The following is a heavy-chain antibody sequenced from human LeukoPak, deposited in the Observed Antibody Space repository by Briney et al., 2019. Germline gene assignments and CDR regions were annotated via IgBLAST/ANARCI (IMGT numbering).Heavy chain of an antibody. J-gene: IGHJ4*02. Sequence: SETLSLTCAVSGGSISSSDWWSWVRQPPGKGLEWIGEIYHSGGTNYIPSLKSRVTISIDKSKNQFSLKLSSVTAADTAVYYCAGGSGYAFEYWGQGTLVTVSS. D-gene: IGHD5-12*01. CDR1: GGSISSSDW. V-gene: IGHV4-4*02. CDR2: IYHSGGT. CDR3: AGGSGYAFEY.